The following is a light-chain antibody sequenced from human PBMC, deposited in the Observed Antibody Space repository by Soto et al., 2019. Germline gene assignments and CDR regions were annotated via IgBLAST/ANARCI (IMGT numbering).Light chain of an antibody. V-gene: IGLV2-14*03. J-gene: IGLJ1*01. CDR1: ISDVGSYNY. CDR3: GSYTTSSNYV. Sequence: ALTQPASVSGSPGQSITISCTGTISDVGSYNYVSWYQQYPGKAPKLMIYDVSTRPSGVSDRFSGSKSGNTASLTISGLRAEDEADYYCGSYTTSSNYVFGTGTKLTVL. CDR2: DVS.